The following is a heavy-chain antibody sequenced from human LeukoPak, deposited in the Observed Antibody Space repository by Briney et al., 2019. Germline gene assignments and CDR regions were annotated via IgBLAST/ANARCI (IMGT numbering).Heavy chain of an antibody. CDR1: GFTFSSYA. Sequence: GGSLRLSCAASGFTFSSYAMSWVRQAPGKGLEWVSAISGSGGSTYYADSVKGRFTISRDNSKNTLYLQMNSLRAEDTAVYYYAKHHDYGGNPEDWGQGTLVTVSS. J-gene: IGHJ4*02. D-gene: IGHD4-23*01. V-gene: IGHV3-23*01. CDR3: AKHHDYGGNPED. CDR2: ISGSGGST.